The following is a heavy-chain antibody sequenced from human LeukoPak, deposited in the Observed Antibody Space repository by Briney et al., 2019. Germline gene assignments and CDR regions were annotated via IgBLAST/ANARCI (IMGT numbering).Heavy chain of an antibody. CDR3: ARDGSSTGWYLY. Sequence: SETLSLTCAVSGYSISSGYYWGWIRQPPGKGLEWIGSIYHSGSAYYNPSLKSRVTISVDTSKNQFSLKLSSVTAADTAVYYCARDGSSTGWYLYWGQGALVTVSS. J-gene: IGHJ4*02. CDR1: GYSISSGYY. CDR2: IYHSGSA. V-gene: IGHV4-38-2*02. D-gene: IGHD6-19*01.